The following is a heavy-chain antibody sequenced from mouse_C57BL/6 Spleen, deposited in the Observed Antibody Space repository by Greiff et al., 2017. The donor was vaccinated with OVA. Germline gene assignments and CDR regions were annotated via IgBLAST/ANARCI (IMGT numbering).Heavy chain of an antibody. D-gene: IGHD4-1*01. CDR2: ISDGGSYT. CDR1: GFTFSSYA. V-gene: IGHV5-4*01. CDR3: ARDLLTYYFDY. J-gene: IGHJ2*01. Sequence: VQLKESGGGLVKPGGSLKLSCAASGFTFSSYAMSWVRQTPEKRLEWVATISDGGSYTYYPDNVKGRFTISRDNAKNNLYLQMSHLKSEDTAMYYCARDLLTYYFDYWGQGTTLTVSS.